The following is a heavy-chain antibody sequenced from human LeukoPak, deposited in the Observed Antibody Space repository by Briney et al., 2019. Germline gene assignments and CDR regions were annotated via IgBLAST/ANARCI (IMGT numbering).Heavy chain of an antibody. D-gene: IGHD2-21*01. J-gene: IGHJ4*02. CDR3: AREGYSAMSGIDN. CDR1: GFTCCDYN. Sequence: GYLSFYCAGSGFTCCDYNMSWLGPGPGQGLEWVSYTSSSGSTIYHAVTGQGRFTISRDNAKTSLYLQINNVRAEDTAVYCSAREGYSAMSGIDNWGQGNLVTVSS. V-gene: IGHV3-11*04. CDR2: TSSSGSTI.